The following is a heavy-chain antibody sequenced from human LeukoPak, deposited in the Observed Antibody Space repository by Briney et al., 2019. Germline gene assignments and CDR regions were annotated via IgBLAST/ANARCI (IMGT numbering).Heavy chain of an antibody. J-gene: IGHJ5*01. Sequence: QTLSLTCGISGDSVSSNSASWNWIRQSPLRGLEWLGRTYYRSKWGSDYAVSVKSRITINPDTFKNQFSLHLNSVTPEDTAVYYCARDPDSGYEWGPFDSWGQGTLVTVSS. CDR1: GDSVSSNSAS. CDR2: TYYRSKWGS. CDR3: ARDPDSGYEWGPFDS. D-gene: IGHD3-22*01. V-gene: IGHV6-1*01.